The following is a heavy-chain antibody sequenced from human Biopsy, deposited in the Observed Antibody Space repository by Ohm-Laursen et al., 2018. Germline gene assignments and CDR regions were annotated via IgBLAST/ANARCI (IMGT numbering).Heavy chain of an antibody. CDR1: GGSIYNFF. J-gene: IGHJ4*02. D-gene: IGHD6-19*01. V-gene: IGHV4-59*07. CDR3: ARGRRTSGWPYFDN. Sequence: SDTLSLTWAVSGGSIYNFFWSWIRQPPGQGLEYIGYIYDRGSTANYNPSLESRVTMSVDTSKNQFYLKLYSVTAADTAVYYCARGRRTSGWPYFDNWGQGALVIVSP. CDR2: IYDRGS.